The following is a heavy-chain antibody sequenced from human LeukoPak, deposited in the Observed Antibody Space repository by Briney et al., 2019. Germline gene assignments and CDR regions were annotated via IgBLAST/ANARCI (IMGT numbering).Heavy chain of an antibody. J-gene: IGHJ6*02. CDR1: GFIVTNNY. CDR3: VSRARSGYYYGMDV. V-gene: IGHV3-66*02. D-gene: IGHD3-3*01. CDR2: ISSDGRT. Sequence: PGGSLRLSCAVSGFIVTNNYMTWVRQAPGKGLECVSFISSDGRTYYADSVKGRFTISRDNSRNTLYLQMNSLRTEDTAEYYCVSRARSGYYYGMDVWGQGTTVTVSS.